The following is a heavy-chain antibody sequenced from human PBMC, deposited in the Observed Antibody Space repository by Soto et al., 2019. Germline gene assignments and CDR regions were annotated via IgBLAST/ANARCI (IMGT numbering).Heavy chain of an antibody. CDR2: IKYSGST. CDR3: ARLRAVAGKMGYLDY. J-gene: IGHJ4*02. D-gene: IGHD6-19*01. CDR1: GGSISSSSYY. V-gene: IGHV4-39*01. Sequence: QLQLQESGPGLVKPSETLSLTCTVSGGSISSSSYYWGWIRQPPGQGLEWIGTIKYSGSTYYNPSLKSRATRSVDTAKKQLSLKLSSVTAADTAVYYCARLRAVAGKMGYLDYWGQGTLVNVSS.